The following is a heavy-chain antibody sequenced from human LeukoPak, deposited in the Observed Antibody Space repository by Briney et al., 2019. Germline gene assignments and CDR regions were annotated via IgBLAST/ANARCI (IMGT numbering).Heavy chain of an antibody. D-gene: IGHD6-13*01. Sequence: GGSLRLSCTASRFTFSNYWMTWVRQAPGKGLEWVGNINQDASEINYVDSVKGRFTISRVNAENSLYLQMNSLRAEDTAIYYCARDRHINSWSNDRFDYWGQGALVTVSS. CDR3: ARDRHINSWSNDRFDY. V-gene: IGHV3-7*01. CDR2: INQDASEI. CDR1: RFTFSNYW. J-gene: IGHJ4*02.